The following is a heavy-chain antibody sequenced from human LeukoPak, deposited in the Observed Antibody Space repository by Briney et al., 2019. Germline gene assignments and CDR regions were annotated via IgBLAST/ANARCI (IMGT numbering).Heavy chain of an antibody. CDR1: GFTFSSYW. J-gene: IGHJ4*02. CDR2: IKQDGSEK. Sequence: GGSLRLSCAASGFTFSSYWMSWVRQAPGKGLEWVANIKQDGSEKYYVDSVKGRFTISRDNAKNSLYLQMNSLRAEDTAVHYCAREGADYGDYFDYWGQGTLVTVSS. D-gene: IGHD4-17*01. V-gene: IGHV3-7*03. CDR3: AREGADYGDYFDY.